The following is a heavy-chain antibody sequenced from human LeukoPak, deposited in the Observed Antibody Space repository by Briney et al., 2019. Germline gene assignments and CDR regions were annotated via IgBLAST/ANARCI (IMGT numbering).Heavy chain of an antibody. J-gene: IGHJ4*02. CDR1: GGSFSGYY. CDR3: ARGHKENYYDSSGYFGPRYFDY. Sequence: SETLSLTCAVSGGSFSGYYWSWIRQPPGKGLEWIGEINHSGSTNYNPSLKSRVTISVDTSKNQFSLKLSSVTAADTAVYHCARGHKENYYDSSGYFGPRYFDYWGQGTLVTVSS. V-gene: IGHV4-34*01. D-gene: IGHD3-22*01. CDR2: INHSGST.